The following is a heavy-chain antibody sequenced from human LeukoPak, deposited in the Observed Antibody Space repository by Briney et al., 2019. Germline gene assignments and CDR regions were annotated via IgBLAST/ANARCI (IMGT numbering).Heavy chain of an antibody. CDR3: AREVRSSGYYPSFDY. Sequence: SETLSLTCTVSGGSISSYYWSWIRQPAGKGLEWIGRIYTSGSTNYNPSLKSRVTMSVDTSKNQFSLKLSSVTAADTAVYYCAREVRSSGYYPSFDYWGQGTLVTVSS. CDR1: GGSISSYY. D-gene: IGHD3-22*01. CDR2: IYTSGST. V-gene: IGHV4-4*07. J-gene: IGHJ4*02.